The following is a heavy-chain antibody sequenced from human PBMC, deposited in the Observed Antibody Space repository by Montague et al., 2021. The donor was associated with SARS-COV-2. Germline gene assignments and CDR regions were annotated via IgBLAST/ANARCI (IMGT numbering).Heavy chain of an antibody. CDR3: ARGSTGWYAIFGHYGMDV. CDR1: RFTFSDFW. J-gene: IGHJ6*02. D-gene: IGHD6-19*01. CDR2: IKHDGSEK. Sequence: SLRLSCAASRFTFSDFWMNWVRQAPGKGLEWVADIKHDGSEKSYVDSVKGRFTISRDNAKNSLYLQMNSLRAEDTVVYYCARGSTGWYAIFGHYGMDVWGQGTTDTVSS. V-gene: IGHV3-7*01.